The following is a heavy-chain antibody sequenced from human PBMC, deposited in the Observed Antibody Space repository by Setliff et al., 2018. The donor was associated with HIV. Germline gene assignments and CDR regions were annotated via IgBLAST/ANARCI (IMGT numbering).Heavy chain of an antibody. CDR1: GGSFTTYY. J-gene: IGHJ6*03. Sequence: SETLSLTCTVSGGSFTTYYWSWLRQPPGKELEWIGYFYTSGSTNYNPSLKSRVTISIDTSKNQFSLKLNAVTAADTAVYYCALTGHRLLRGYMDVWGKGTTVTVSS. D-gene: IGHD2-15*01. V-gene: IGHV4-4*09. CDR2: FYTSGST. CDR3: ALTGHRLLRGYMDV.